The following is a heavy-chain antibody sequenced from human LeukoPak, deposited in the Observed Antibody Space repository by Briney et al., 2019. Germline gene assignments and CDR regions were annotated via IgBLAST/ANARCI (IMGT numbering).Heavy chain of an antibody. J-gene: IGHJ5*02. Sequence: SETLSLTCTVSGDSISSSVYYWTWIRQTPGKELEWIGTMYYTGSTYYSPSLKSRVTISLDTSRNQFSLKLSSVTAADTAVYYCARLTRLRYFEDPWGQGTLVTVSS. CDR1: GDSISSSVYY. D-gene: IGHD3-9*01. CDR3: ARLTRLRYFEDP. CDR2: MYYTGST. V-gene: IGHV4-39*01.